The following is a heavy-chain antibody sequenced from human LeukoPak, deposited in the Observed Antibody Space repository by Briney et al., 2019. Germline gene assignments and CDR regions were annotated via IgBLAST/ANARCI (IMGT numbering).Heavy chain of an antibody. CDR1: GFTFDDYA. J-gene: IGHJ4*02. CDR2: ISWNSGSI. CDR3: AKAPYSSSWYVFDY. V-gene: IGHV3-9*01. Sequence: GRSLRLSCAASGFTFDDYAMHWVRQAPGKGLEWVSGISWNSGSIGYADSVKGRFTISRDNAKNSLYLQMNSLRAEDTALYYCAKAPYSSSWYVFDYWGQGTLVTVSS. D-gene: IGHD6-13*01.